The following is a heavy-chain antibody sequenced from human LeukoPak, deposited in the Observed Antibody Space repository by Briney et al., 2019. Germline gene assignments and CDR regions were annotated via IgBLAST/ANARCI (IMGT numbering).Heavy chain of an antibody. Sequence: GGSLRLSCAASGFTFSSYAMHWVRQAPGKGLEWVAVISYDGSNKYYADSVKGRFTISRDNSKNTLYLQMNSLRAEDTAVYYCAREEMSFPTTVEGSFDYWGQGTLVTVSS. CDR1: GFTFSSYA. CDR3: AREEMSFPTTVEGSFDY. J-gene: IGHJ4*02. CDR2: ISYDGSNK. V-gene: IGHV3-30-3*01. D-gene: IGHD4-23*01.